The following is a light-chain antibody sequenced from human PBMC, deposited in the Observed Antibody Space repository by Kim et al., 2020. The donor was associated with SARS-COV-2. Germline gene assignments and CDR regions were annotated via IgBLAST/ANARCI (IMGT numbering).Light chain of an antibody. CDR1: QSLLHSNGNNY. Sequence: PASLSCMSTQSLLHSNGNNYVDWYMQKPGQSPQLLIYLGSNRASGVPDRFSGSGSGTDFTLKINRVEAEDVGVYYCMQALQTPLTFGGGTKVDIK. J-gene: IGKJ4*01. CDR3: MQALQTPLT. CDR2: LGS. V-gene: IGKV2-28*01.